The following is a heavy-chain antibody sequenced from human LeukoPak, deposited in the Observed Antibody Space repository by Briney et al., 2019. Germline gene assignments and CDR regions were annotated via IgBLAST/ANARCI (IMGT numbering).Heavy chain of an antibody. V-gene: IGHV4-30-2*01. CDR2: IYHSGST. CDR1: GGSISSGGYS. J-gene: IGHJ5*02. Sequence: SQTLSLTCAVSGGSISSGGYSWSWIRQPPGKGLEWIGYIYHSGSTYYNPSLKSRVTISVDRSKNQFSLKLSSVTAADTAVYYCARGGYYDILTGCPNWFDPWGQGTLVTVSS. CDR3: ARGGYYDILTGCPNWFDP. D-gene: IGHD3-9*01.